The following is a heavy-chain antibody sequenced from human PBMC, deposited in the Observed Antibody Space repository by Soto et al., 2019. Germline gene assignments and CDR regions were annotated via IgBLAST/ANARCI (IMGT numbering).Heavy chain of an antibody. V-gene: IGHV3-7*01. CDR1: GFTFSSYW. J-gene: IGHJ2*01. Sequence: EVQLVESGGGLVQPGGSLRLSCAASGFTFSSYWMSWVRQAPGKGLEWVANIKQDGSEKYYVDSVKGRFTISRYNAKKSLYLQLNRLRAEDTAVYYCARGGYDFWSGYHYWYFDLWGRGTLVTVSS. CDR2: IKQDGSEK. CDR3: ARGGYDFWSGYHYWYFDL. D-gene: IGHD3-3*01.